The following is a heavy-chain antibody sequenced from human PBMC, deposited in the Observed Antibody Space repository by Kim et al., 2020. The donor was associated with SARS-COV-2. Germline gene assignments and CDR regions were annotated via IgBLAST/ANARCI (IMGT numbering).Heavy chain of an antibody. CDR1: GYIFTSYD. CDR2: MNPNSGNT. J-gene: IGHJ4*02. D-gene: IGHD6-19*01. CDR3: ARVGQAVAGLNFDY. Sequence: ASVKVSCKASGYIFTSYDINWVRQATGQGLEWMGWMNPNSGNTSYAQKFQGRVTMTRNTSISTAYMELNSLRSEDTAVYYCARVGQAVAGLNFDYWGQGTLVTVSS. V-gene: IGHV1-8*01.